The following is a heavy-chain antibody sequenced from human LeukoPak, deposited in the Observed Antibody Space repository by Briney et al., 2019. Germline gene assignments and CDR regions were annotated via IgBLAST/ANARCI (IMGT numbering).Heavy chain of an antibody. Sequence: GGSLRLSCAASGFTFSSYAMHWVRQAPDKGLEWVAVISYDGSNKYYADSVKGRFTISRDNSKNTLYLQMNSLRAEDTAVYYCASDMVRGVITFNFDYWGQGTLVTVSS. CDR1: GFTFSSYA. J-gene: IGHJ4*02. CDR2: ISYDGSNK. V-gene: IGHV3-30*04. CDR3: ASDMVRGVITFNFDY. D-gene: IGHD3-10*01.